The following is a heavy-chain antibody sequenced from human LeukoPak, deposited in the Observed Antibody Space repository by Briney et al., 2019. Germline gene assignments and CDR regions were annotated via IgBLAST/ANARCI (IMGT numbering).Heavy chain of an antibody. J-gene: IGHJ4*02. CDR1: GYSISSGYY. CDR2: IYHSGST. D-gene: IGHD1-14*01. Sequence: SETLSLTCTVSGYSISSGYYWGWIRQPPGKGLEWIGSIYHSGSTYYNPSLKSRVTISVDTSKNQFSLKLSSVTAADTAVYYCARAPNLYDYWGQGILVTVSS. V-gene: IGHV4-38-2*02. CDR3: ARAPNLYDY.